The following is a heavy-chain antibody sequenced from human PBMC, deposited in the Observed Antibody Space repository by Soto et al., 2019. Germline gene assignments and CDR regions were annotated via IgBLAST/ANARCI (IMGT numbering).Heavy chain of an antibody. CDR1: GGSISSGDYY. CDR3: ARGLRGSGSYYRGGYNWFDP. D-gene: IGHD3-10*01. CDR2: IYYSGST. V-gene: IGHV4-30-4*01. J-gene: IGHJ5*02. Sequence: SETLSLTCTVSGGSISSGDYYWSWIRQPPGKGLEWIGYIYYSGSTYYNPSLKSRVTISVDTSKNQFSLKLSSVTAADTAVYYCARGLRGSGSYYRGGYNWFDPWGEGTLVSVSS.